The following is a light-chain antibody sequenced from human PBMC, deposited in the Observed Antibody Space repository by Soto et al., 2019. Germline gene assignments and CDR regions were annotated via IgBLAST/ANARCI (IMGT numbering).Light chain of an antibody. V-gene: IGKV3-11*01. J-gene: IGKJ4*01. CDR1: QSLSSY. Sequence: EIVLTQSPATLSLSPGERATLSCRASQSLSSYLAWYQQKPGQAPRLLIYDASNRATGIPARFSGSGSGTDFTLTISSLEPEDFAVYDCQQRSNWALTFGGGNKGEIK. CDR2: DAS. CDR3: QQRSNWALT.